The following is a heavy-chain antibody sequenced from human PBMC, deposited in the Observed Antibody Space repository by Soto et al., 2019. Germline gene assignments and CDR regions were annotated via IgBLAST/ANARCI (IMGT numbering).Heavy chain of an antibody. V-gene: IGHV4-59*01. Sequence: SETLSLTCTVSGGSISSYYWSWIRQPPGKGLEWIGYIYYSGSTNYNPSLKSRVTISVDTSKKQFSLKLSSVTAADTAVYYCAGYIVGATTGVDPWGQGTLVTVSS. D-gene: IGHD1-26*01. CDR3: AGYIVGATTGVDP. J-gene: IGHJ5*02. CDR1: GGSISSYY. CDR2: IYYSGST.